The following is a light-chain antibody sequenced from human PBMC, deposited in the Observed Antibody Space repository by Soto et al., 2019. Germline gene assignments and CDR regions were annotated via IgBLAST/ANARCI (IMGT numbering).Light chain of an antibody. Sequence: DIQMTQSPSSLSASVGDRVTITCRASQSISSYLNWYQQKPGKAPKLLISAASSLQSGVPSRFSGSGSGTDFTLTISSLQPEDFATYYCQQSYRTPHTFGQGTKLEIK. V-gene: IGKV1-39*01. CDR2: AAS. J-gene: IGKJ2*01. CDR3: QQSYRTPHT. CDR1: QSISSY.